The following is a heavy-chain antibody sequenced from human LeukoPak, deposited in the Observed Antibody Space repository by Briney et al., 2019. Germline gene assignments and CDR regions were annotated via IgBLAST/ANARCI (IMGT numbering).Heavy chain of an antibody. D-gene: IGHD2-21*02. J-gene: IGHJ4*02. CDR1: GFTFSSYA. CDR3: ARDRDWAYCGGDCYSGLDY. Sequence: GGSLRLSCAASGFTFSSYAMHWVRQAPGKGLEWVAVISYDGSNKYYADSVKGRFTISRDNSKNTLYLQMNSLRAEDTAVYYCARDRDWAYCGGDCYSGLDYWGQGTLVTVSS. V-gene: IGHV3-30-3*01. CDR2: ISYDGSNK.